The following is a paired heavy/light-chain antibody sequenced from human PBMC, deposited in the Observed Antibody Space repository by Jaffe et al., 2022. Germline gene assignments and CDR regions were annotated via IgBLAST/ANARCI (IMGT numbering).Light chain of an antibody. J-gene: IGKJ2*01. CDR3: QQSYSTPPEMYT. Sequence: DIQMTQSPSSLSASVGDRVAITCRASQSISNFLNWYQQKPGKAPKVLIYAASSLYSGVPSRFSGSGSGTDFTLTISSLQPDDFATYYCQQSYSTPPEMYTFGQGTKLEIK. CDR1: QSISNF. CDR2: AAS. V-gene: IGKV1-39*01.
Heavy chain of an antibody. CDR2: ISWNSGTI. V-gene: IGHV3-9*01. Sequence: EVQLMESGGGLVQPGRSLRLSCAASGFSFDDYAMHWVRQAPGKGLEWVSGISWNSGTIGYADSVKGRFTISRDNAKNSLYLQMNSLRPEDTALYYCAKAENWNYSFFDYWGQGTLVTISS. J-gene: IGHJ4*02. CDR3: AKAENWNYSFFDY. D-gene: IGHD1-7*01. CDR1: GFSFDDYA.